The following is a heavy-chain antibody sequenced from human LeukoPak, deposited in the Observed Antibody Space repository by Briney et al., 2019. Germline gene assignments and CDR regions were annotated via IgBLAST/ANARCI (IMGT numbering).Heavy chain of an antibody. CDR3: ARGGGRYSVDY. CDR2: ISPNSGGT. D-gene: IGHD1-26*01. J-gene: IGHJ4*02. CDR1: GYTFIDYY. Sequence: GASVKVSCKASGYTFIDYYMHWVRQAPGQGLEWMGWISPNSGGTKYVQKFQGRVTMTRDTSITTVYMELSGLSFDDTAVYYCARGGGRYSVDYWGQGTLVIV. V-gene: IGHV1-2*02.